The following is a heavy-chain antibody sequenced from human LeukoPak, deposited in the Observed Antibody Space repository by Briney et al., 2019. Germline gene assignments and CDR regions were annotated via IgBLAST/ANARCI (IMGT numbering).Heavy chain of an antibody. Sequence: SETLSLTCVVYGGSFSGYYWSWIRHPPGKGLEWIGEINHSGRTNFNPSLKSRVTMSVDTSKNQFSLKLSSVTAADTAVYYCARRQVGLRRDLWFDPWGQGTLVTVSS. D-gene: IGHD2-15*01. J-gene: IGHJ5*02. CDR2: INHSGRT. V-gene: IGHV4-34*01. CDR1: GGSFSGYY. CDR3: ARRQVGLRRDLWFDP.